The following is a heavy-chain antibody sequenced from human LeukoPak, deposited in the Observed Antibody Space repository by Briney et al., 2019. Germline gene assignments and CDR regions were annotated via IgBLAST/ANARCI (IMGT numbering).Heavy chain of an antibody. CDR2: IYYSGST. Sequence: PSETLSLTCTVSGGSISRSRYYWGWIRQPPGKGLEWIGSIYYSGSTYYNPSLKSRVTTSVDTSKNQFSLKLSSVTAADTAVYYCALEMATTHIFDYWGQGTLVTVSS. D-gene: IGHD5-24*01. CDR3: ALEMATTHIFDY. J-gene: IGHJ4*02. CDR1: GGSISRSRYY. V-gene: IGHV4-39*07.